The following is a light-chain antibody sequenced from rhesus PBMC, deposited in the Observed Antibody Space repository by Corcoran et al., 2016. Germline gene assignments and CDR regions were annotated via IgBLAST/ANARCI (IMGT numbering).Light chain of an antibody. V-gene: IGKV1-22*01. CDR1: QSIGSW. CDR2: KAS. J-gene: IGKJ2*01. Sequence: DIQMTQSPSSLSASVGDTVTITCRASQSIGSWLAWYQQKPGKAPNLLIYKASNLQSGVPSRFSGSGSGTDVTLNISSLQSEDFATDYCQQYNSSPYSFGQGTKVEIK. CDR3: QQYNSSPYS.